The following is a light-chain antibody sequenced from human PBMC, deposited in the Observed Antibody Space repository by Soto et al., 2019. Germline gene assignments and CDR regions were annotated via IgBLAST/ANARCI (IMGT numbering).Light chain of an antibody. Sequence: EIVLSQSPGTPSLSPGERATLSCRARQSVRSNYLAWYQQKPGQAPRFLIYDASSRATGIPDRFSGSGSGTDFTLTISRLEPEDFAVYYCQQYGSSPLTFGGGTKVDIK. CDR3: QQYGSSPLT. CDR2: DAS. J-gene: IGKJ4*01. CDR1: QSVRSNY. V-gene: IGKV3-20*01.